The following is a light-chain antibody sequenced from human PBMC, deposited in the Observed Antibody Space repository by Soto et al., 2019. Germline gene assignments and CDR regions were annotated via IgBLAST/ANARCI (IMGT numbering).Light chain of an antibody. CDR1: QNIDSY. J-gene: IGKJ2*02. V-gene: IGKV1-39*01. Sequence: DIQMTQFPSSLSASVGSRVAISCRASQNIDSYLNWFQQKPGKAPKLLMYAASNLLSGVPSRFSCSGSGTEFTLTITSLQPEDFATYYCQQSHSTPRTFGQGTKLDI. CDR3: QQSHSTPRT. CDR2: AAS.